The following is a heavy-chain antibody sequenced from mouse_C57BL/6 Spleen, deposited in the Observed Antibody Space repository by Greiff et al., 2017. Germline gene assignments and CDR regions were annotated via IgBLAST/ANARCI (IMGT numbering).Heavy chain of an antibody. Sequence: QVQLQQPGAELVKPGASVKMSCTASGYTFTSYWITWVKQRPGQGLEWIGDIYPGSGSTNYNEKFQSKATLTVDTSSSTAYMQLSSLTSENSAVYYCERIRGYDSDADYWGQGTTLTVSS. CDR2: IYPGSGST. J-gene: IGHJ2*01. D-gene: IGHD2-4*01. CDR1: GYTFTSYW. V-gene: IGHV1-55*01. CDR3: ERIRGYDSDADY.